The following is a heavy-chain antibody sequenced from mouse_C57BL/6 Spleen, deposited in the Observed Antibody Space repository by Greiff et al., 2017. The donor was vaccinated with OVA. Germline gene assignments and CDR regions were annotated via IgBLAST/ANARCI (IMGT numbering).Heavy chain of an antibody. J-gene: IGHJ4*01. CDR2: IHPNSGST. D-gene: IGHD1-1*01. CDR3: ARSTTVVATPYAMDY. V-gene: IGHV1-64*01. CDR1: GYTFTSYW. Sequence: QVQLKQPGAELVKPGASVKLSCKASGYTFTSYWMHWVKQRPGQGLEWIGMIHPNSGSTNYNEKFKSKATLTVDKSSSTAYMQLSSLTSEDSAVYYCARSTTVVATPYAMDYWGQGTSVTVSS.